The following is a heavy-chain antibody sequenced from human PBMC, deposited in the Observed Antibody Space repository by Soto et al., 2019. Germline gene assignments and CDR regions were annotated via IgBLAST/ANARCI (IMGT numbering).Heavy chain of an antibody. Sequence: GGSLRLSCAASGFTVSSNYMSWVRQAPGKGLEWVSVIYSGGSTYYADSVKGRFTISRDNSKNTLYLQMSSLRAEDTAVYYCARGADGYNFFDYWGQGTLVTVSS. CDR1: GFTVSSNY. CDR3: ARGADGYNFFDY. CDR2: IYSGGST. J-gene: IGHJ4*02. V-gene: IGHV3-53*01. D-gene: IGHD5-12*01.